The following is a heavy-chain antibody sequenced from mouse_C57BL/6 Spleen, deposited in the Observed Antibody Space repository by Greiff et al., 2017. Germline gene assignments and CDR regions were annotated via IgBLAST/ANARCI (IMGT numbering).Heavy chain of an antibody. CDR1: GYTFTSYW. CDR2: IDPSDSYT. V-gene: IGHV1-50*01. D-gene: IGHD2-10*01. CDR3: EKGSYYGSYDYYAMDY. Sequence: VKLQQPGAELVKPGASVKLSCKASGYTFTSYWMQWVKQRPGQGLEWIGEIDPSDSYTNYNQKFKGKATLTVDTSSSTAYVQLSSLTSEDSAVYYCEKGSYYGSYDYYAMDYWGQGTSVTVSS. J-gene: IGHJ4*01.